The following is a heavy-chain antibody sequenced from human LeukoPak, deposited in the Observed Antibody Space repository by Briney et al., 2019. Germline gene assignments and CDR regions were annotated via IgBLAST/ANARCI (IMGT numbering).Heavy chain of an antibody. V-gene: IGHV1-8*01. D-gene: IGHD2-2*02. CDR2: MNPNSGNT. Sequence: ASVTVSCTASGYTFTSYDINWVRQATGQGLEWMGWMNPNSGNTGYAQKFQGRVTMTRNTSISTAYMELSSLRSEDTAVYYCAREWRYCSSTSCYRVPGGYYGMDVWGQGTTVTVSS. J-gene: IGHJ6*02. CDR1: GYTFTSYD. CDR3: AREWRYCSSTSCYRVPGGYYGMDV.